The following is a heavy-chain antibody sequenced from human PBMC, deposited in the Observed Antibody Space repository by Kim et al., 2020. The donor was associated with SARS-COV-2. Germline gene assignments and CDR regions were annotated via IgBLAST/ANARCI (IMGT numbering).Heavy chain of an antibody. Sequence: ASVKVSCKASGYTFTSYAMNWVRQAPGQGLEWMGWINTNTGNPTYAQGFTGRFVFSLDTSVSTAYLQISSLKAEDTAVYYCARDRTYYDFDQDYYYYYGMDVWGQGTTVTVSS. CDR2: INTNTGNP. CDR1: GYTFTSYA. V-gene: IGHV7-4-1*02. D-gene: IGHD3-3*01. CDR3: ARDRTYYDFDQDYYYYYGMDV. J-gene: IGHJ6*02.